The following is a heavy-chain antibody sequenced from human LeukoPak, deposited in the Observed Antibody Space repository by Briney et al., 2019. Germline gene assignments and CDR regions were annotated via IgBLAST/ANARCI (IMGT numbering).Heavy chain of an antibody. CDR1: GFTFSTYW. D-gene: IGHD6-25*01. V-gene: IGHV3-7*03. CDR2: IKQDGSEK. CDR3: AKDLSPAVAADWFDP. J-gene: IGHJ5*02. Sequence: PGGSLRLSCAASGFTFSTYWMSWVRQAPGKGLEWVANIKQDGSEKHYVDSVKGRFTISRDNAKNSLYLQMSSLRAEDTAVYYCAKDLSPAVAADWFDPWDQGTLVTVSS.